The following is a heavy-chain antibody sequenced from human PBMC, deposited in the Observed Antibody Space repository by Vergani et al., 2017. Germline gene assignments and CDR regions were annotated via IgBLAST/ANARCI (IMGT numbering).Heavy chain of an antibody. Sequence: EVQLVESGGGLVKPGGSLRLSCAASGFTFSSYSMTWVRQAPGKGLEWVSSISSSSSYIYYADSVKGRFTISRDNAKNSLYLQMNSLRAEDTAMYYCAGVTYDILTGYPPYYYYGMDVWGQGTTVTVSS. CDR1: GFTFSSYS. V-gene: IGHV3-21*01. CDR2: ISSSSSYI. D-gene: IGHD3-9*01. CDR3: AGVTYDILTGYPPYYYYGMDV. J-gene: IGHJ6*02.